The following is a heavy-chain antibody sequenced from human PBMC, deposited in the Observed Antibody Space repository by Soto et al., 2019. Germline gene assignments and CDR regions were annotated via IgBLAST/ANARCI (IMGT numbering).Heavy chain of an antibody. D-gene: IGHD6-19*01. CDR1: GFTFSSYS. V-gene: IGHV3-48*04. Sequence: GGSLRLSCAASGFTFSSYSMNWVRQAPGKGLEWVSYISSSSSTIYYADFVKGRFTISRDNAKNSLYLQMNSLRAEDTAVYYCARDNAVAGAGSIDYWGQGTLVTVSS. CDR3: ARDNAVAGAGSIDY. J-gene: IGHJ4*02. CDR2: ISSSSSTI.